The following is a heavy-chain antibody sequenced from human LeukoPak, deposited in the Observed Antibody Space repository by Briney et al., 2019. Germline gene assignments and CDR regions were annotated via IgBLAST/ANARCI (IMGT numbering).Heavy chain of an antibody. Sequence: SETLSLTCTISGGSISSSSYYWGWIRQPPGKGLEWIGSIYYSGSTYYNPSLKSRVTISVDTSKNQFSLKLSSVTAADTAVYYCARGLRDWFDPWGQGTLVTVSS. J-gene: IGHJ5*02. V-gene: IGHV4-39*01. CDR2: IYYSGST. CDR3: ARGLRDWFDP. CDR1: GGSISSSSYY.